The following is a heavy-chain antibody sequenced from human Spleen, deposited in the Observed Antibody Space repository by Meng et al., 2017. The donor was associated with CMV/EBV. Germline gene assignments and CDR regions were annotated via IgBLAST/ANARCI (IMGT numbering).Heavy chain of an antibody. CDR2: IYWNDDK. J-gene: IGHJ4*02. CDR1: LSLSTGGVG. Sequence: LSLSTGGVGVGCIRQAPGKALEWLAIIYWNDDKTYSPSLKSRLTITKDSSKNQVVLTMTNMDPVDTGTYYCARSTGREGIFQGYFDYWGQGTLVTVSS. CDR3: ARSTGREGIFQGYFDY. D-gene: IGHD1-1*01. V-gene: IGHV2-5*01.